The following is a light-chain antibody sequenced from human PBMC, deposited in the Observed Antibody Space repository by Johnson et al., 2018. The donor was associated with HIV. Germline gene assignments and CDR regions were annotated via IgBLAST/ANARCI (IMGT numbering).Light chain of an antibody. Sequence: QSVLTQPPSVSAAPGQKVTISCSGSSFNIGNNYVSWYQQLPGTAPKLLIYEKNKRPSGIPDRFSGSKSGTSATLGITGLQTGDEADYYCGTWDSSLRGVFGTGTKVTVL. CDR2: EKN. CDR3: GTWDSSLRGV. J-gene: IGLJ1*01. V-gene: IGLV1-51*02. CDR1: SFNIGNNY.